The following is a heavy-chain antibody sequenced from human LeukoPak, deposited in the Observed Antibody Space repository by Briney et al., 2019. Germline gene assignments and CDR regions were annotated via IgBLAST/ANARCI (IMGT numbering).Heavy chain of an antibody. CDR3: AKLRPYDYYYYYMDV. Sequence: PGGSLRLSCAASGFPFSSYGMSWVRQAPGKGLEWVSAISGSGGSTYYADSVKGRFTISRDNSKNTLYLQMNSLRAEDTAVYYCAKLRPYDYYYYYMDVWGKGTTVTISS. D-gene: IGHD2-2*01. V-gene: IGHV3-23*01. CDR2: ISGSGGST. J-gene: IGHJ6*03. CDR1: GFPFSSYG.